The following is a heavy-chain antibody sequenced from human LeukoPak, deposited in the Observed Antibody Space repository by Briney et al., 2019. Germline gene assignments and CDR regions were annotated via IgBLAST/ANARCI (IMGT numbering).Heavy chain of an antibody. J-gene: IGHJ6*02. Sequence: ASVKVSCKASGYTFTGYYMHWVRQAPGQGLEWMGWINPNSGGTNYAQKFQGWVTMTRDTSISTAYMELRSLRSDDTAVYYCARDGYCSGGSCYYYGMDVWGQGTTVTVSS. CDR3: ARDGYCSGGSCYYYGMDV. D-gene: IGHD2-15*01. V-gene: IGHV1-2*04. CDR1: GYTFTGYY. CDR2: INPNSGGT.